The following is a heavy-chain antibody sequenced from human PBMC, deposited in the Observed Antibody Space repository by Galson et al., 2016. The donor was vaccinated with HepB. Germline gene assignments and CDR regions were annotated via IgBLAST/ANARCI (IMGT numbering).Heavy chain of an antibody. CDR1: GYTFTSYT. D-gene: IGHD3-10*01. J-gene: IGHJ6*02. V-gene: IGHV1-3*04. Sequence: SVKVSCKASGYTFTSYTIHWVRQAPGQRLEWMGWINTDNGNREYSQKFQDRVTITRDTSASTANMELSSLRSEDTVIYSWARVPRVYGSGSYHFMDVWGQGTRSPSP. CDR3: ARVPRVYGSGSYHFMDV. CDR2: INTDNGNR.